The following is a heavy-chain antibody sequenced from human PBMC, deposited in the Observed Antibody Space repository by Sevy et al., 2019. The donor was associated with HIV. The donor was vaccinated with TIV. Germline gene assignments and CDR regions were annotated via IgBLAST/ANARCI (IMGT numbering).Heavy chain of an antibody. D-gene: IGHD3-3*01. CDR3: AKDLESITIFGVVITGPSMPDYGMDV. CDR1: GFTFSSYA. V-gene: IGHV3-23*01. Sequence: GSLRLSCAASGFTFSSYAMSWVRQAPGKGLEWVSAISGSGGSTYYADSVKGRFTISRDNSKNTLYLQMNSLRAEDTAVYYCAKDLESITIFGVVITGPSMPDYGMDVWGQGTTVTVSS. CDR2: ISGSGGST. J-gene: IGHJ6*02.